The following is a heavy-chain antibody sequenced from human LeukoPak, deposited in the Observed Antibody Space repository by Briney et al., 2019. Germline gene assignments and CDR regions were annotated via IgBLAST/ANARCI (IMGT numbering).Heavy chain of an antibody. CDR2: IKQDGSEK. CDR3: ARVGPGDYGDYGVSYYGMDV. J-gene: IGHJ6*02. CDR1: GFPFSSYW. V-gene: IGHV3-7*03. D-gene: IGHD4-17*01. Sequence: GGSLRLSCVASGFPFSSYWMTWVRQAPGKGLEWVANIKQDGSEKYYVDSVKGRFTISRDNAKNSLYLQMNSLRAEDTAVYYCARVGPGDYGDYGVSYYGMDVWGQGTTVTVSS.